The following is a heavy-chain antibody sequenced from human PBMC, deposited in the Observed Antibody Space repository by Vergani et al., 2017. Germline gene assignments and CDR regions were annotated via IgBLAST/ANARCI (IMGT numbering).Heavy chain of an antibody. CDR3: ARHGYSSSYYFDY. J-gene: IGHJ4*02. CDR1: GFTFYTHA. D-gene: IGHD6-13*01. CDR2: IYYSGTT. Sequence: VQLLESGGGLVQPGGSLRLSCVTSGFTFYTHAMSWVRQAPGKGLEWIGYIYYSGTTNYNPSLKSRVTISVDTSKNQFSLKLSSVTAADTAVYYCARHGYSSSYYFDYWGQGTLVTVSS. V-gene: IGHV4-59*08.